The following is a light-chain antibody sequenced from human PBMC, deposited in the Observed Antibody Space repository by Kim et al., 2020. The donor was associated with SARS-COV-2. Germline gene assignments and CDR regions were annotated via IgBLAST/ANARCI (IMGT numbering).Light chain of an antibody. CDR3: QQYYSLRT. J-gene: IGKJ1*01. CDR2: AAS. V-gene: IGKV1-8*01. CDR1: QGISSY. Sequence: AIRMTQSPSSFSASTGDRVTITCRASQGISSYLAWYQQKPGKAPKLLIYAASTLQSGVPSRFSGSGSGTDFTLTISCLQSEDFATYYCQQYYSLRTFGQGTKVDIK.